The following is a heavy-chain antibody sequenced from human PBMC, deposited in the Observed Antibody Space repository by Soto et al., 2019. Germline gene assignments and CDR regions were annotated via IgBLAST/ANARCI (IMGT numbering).Heavy chain of an antibody. CDR2: IYSGGKT. CDR1: GFTVSSKY. V-gene: IGHV3-53*01. CDR3: AQSTGWPDFDF. D-gene: IGHD6-19*01. J-gene: IGHJ4*02. Sequence: EVQLVESGGGLIQPGGSLRLSCAASGFTVSSKYLSWVRQAPGKGLEWVSIIYSGGKTYYADSVKGRFTISRDNSKNTLYLQMNSLRAEDTAVYSCAQSTGWPDFDFWGQGTLVIVSS.